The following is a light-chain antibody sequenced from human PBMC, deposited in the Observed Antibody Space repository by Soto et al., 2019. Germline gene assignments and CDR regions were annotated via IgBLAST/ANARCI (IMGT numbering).Light chain of an antibody. CDR1: QSVSSSY. J-gene: IGKJ1*01. V-gene: IGKV3-20*01. Sequence: EIVLTQSPGTLSLSPGERATLSCRASQSVSSSYLAWYQQKPGQAPRLLIYGASSWDTGIPDRFSGSGSGTDFTLTISRLEPEDFAVYYCQQYGSSPWTFGQGTKVEIK. CDR3: QQYGSSPWT. CDR2: GAS.